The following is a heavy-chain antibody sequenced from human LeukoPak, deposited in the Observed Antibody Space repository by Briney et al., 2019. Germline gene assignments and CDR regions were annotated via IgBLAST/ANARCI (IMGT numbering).Heavy chain of an antibody. CDR2: ISGSGGST. CDR1: GFTSSSYG. V-gene: IGHV3-23*01. CDR3: ARDPNGDYIGTFDM. J-gene: IGHJ3*02. Sequence: GGSLRLSCAASGFTSSSYGMSWVRQAPGKGLEWVSSISGSGGSTQYADSVQGRFAISRDNSKNTLYLQMNSLRVEDTAVYFCARDPNGDYIGTFDMWGRGTMVSVPS. D-gene: IGHD4-17*01.